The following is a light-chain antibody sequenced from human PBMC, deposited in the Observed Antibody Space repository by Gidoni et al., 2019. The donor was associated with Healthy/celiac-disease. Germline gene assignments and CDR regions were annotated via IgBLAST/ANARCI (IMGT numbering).Light chain of an antibody. J-gene: IGKJ3*01. CDR1: QSISSY. V-gene: IGKV1-39*01. CDR2: AAS. Sequence: DIQMTQSPSSLSASVGDRVTITCRASQSISSYLNWYQQKPGKDPKLLIYAASSLQSGVPSRFSGSGSGTDFTLTISSLQPEDFATYYCQQSYSTPTFGPGTKVEIK. CDR3: QQSYSTPT.